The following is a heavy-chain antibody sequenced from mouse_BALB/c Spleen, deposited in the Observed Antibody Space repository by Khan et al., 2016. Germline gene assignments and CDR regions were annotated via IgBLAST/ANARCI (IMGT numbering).Heavy chain of an antibody. V-gene: IGHV3-2*02. D-gene: IGHD4-1*01. CDR1: GYSITSDYA. Sequence: EVQLQESGPGLVKPSQSLSLTCTVSGYSITSDYAWNWIRQFPGNKLEWMGYISYSGSTSYNPSLKSRISITRDTSKNQFFLQLNSVTTEDIATYYCSWDGFAYWGQGTLVTVSA. CDR3: SWDGFAY. CDR2: ISYSGST. J-gene: IGHJ3*01.